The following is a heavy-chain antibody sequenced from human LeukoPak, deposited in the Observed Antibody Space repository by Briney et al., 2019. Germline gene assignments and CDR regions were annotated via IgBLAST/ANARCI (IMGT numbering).Heavy chain of an antibody. CDR2: INPNSGGT. V-gene: IGHV1-2*02. J-gene: IGHJ4*02. Sequence: ASVKVSCKASGYTFTDYYFHWVRQAPGQGLEWMGWINPNSGGTVYAQNFQGRVTMTRDTSISIVYMELSSLRSDDTAVYYCARVVVPSANPYFDYWGQGTLVTVSS. CDR1: GYTFTDYY. D-gene: IGHD2-2*01. CDR3: ARVVVPSANPYFDY.